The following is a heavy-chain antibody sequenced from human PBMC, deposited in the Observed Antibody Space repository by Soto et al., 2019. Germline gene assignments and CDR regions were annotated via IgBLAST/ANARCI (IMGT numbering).Heavy chain of an antibody. CDR3: AKATATGGGAFDI. J-gene: IGHJ3*02. Sequence: GGSLRLSCAASGFICSSYDMSWVRQAPGKGLEWVSTILVDGRTFYVDSVKGRFTISRDSSQNTVYLQMNSLTAGDTALYYCAKATATGGGAFDICGQGAMVTVSS. D-gene: IGHD2-8*02. CDR1: GFICSSYD. V-gene: IGHV3-23*01. CDR2: ILVDGRT.